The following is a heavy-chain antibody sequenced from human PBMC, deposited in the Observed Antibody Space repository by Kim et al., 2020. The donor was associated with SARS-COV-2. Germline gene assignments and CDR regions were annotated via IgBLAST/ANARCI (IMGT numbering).Heavy chain of an antibody. CDR1: GGSVSSGGYY. J-gene: IGHJ4*02. D-gene: IGHD3-22*01. Sequence: SETLSLTCTVSGGSVSSGGYYWSWIRQHPGKGLEWIGYIYYSGSTYYNPSLKSRVTISVDTSKNQFSLKLSSVTAADTAVYYCARAPIVVVITPFDYWGQGTLVPVPS. CDR2: IYYSGST. V-gene: IGHV4-31*03. CDR3: ARAPIVVVITPFDY.